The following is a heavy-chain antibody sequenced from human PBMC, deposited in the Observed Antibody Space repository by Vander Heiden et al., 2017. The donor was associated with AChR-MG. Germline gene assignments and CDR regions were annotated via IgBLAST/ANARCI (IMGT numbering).Heavy chain of an antibody. J-gene: IGHJ5*02. Sequence: DVHLVESGGGVVKPGGSLRLPCAVAGFTSHDAWMNWVRQAPGKGLEWIGRIKSNSDGGITVHAAPVKGRFTISRDDSKNTLYLQMDSLKTEDTGVYYCTTLSLWNYVLETWGQGSLVTVSS. D-gene: IGHD1-7*01. V-gene: IGHV3-15*01. CDR3: TTLSLWNYVLET. CDR1: GFTSHDAW. CDR2: IKSNSDGGIT.